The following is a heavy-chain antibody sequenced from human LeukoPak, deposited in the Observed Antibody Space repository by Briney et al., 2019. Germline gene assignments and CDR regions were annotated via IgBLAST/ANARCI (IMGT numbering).Heavy chain of an antibody. CDR2: IIPIFGTA. CDR1: GGIFSSYA. D-gene: IGHD5-12*01. J-gene: IGHJ3*02. V-gene: IGHV1-69*06. Sequence: SVKVSCKASGGIFSSYAISWVRQAPGQGLEWMGGIIPIFGTANYAQKFQGRVTITADKSTSTAYMELSSLRSEDTAVYYCAGGYSGYDSAVNAFDIWGQGTMVTVSS. CDR3: AGGYSGYDSAVNAFDI.